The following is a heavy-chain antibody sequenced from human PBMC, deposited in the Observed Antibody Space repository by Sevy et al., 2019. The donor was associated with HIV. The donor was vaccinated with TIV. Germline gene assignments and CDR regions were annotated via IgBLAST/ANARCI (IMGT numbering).Heavy chain of an antibody. CDR2: LSFGCGEI. J-gene: IGHJ1*01. Sequence: GGSLRLSCAASGFTFSKYSMSWVRQPPGKGLEWVSTLSFGCGEINYADSVKGRFTISRDNSKSSVYLQMNNLRPEDTAVYYCARGGWTKPQDFWGPGTLVTVSS. CDR1: GFTFSKYS. CDR3: ARGGWTKPQDF. V-gene: IGHV3-23*01. D-gene: IGHD2-15*01.